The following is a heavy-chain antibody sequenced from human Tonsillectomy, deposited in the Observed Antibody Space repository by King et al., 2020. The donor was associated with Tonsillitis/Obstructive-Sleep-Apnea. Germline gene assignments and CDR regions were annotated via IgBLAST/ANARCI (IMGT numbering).Heavy chain of an antibody. J-gene: IGHJ5*02. Sequence: VQLVESGAEVKKPGASVKVSCKASGYTFTSYGISWVRQAPGHGLEWVGWISAYNGNTNYAQKLQGRVTMTTDTSPSTASMELRSLRSDDTAVYYSAREGEGCTSTSCLNNWFDPWGQGTLVTVSS. CDR2: ISAYNGNT. CDR3: AREGEGCTSTSCLNNWFDP. D-gene: IGHD2-2*01. CDR1: GYTFTSYG. V-gene: IGHV1-18*01.